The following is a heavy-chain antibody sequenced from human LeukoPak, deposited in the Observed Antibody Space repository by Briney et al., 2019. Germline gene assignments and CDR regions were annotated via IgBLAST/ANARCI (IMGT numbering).Heavy chain of an antibody. J-gene: IGHJ5*02. CDR3: ARAFRMYALHNWFDP. Sequence: KTSETLSLTCTVSNDSFSNYYWTWIRQSPGKALEWIGYVYYTDKTHYNPSPKSRVFISADTSQNQFALKLSSVTAADTAVYYCARAFRMYALHNWFDPWGQGTLVTVSS. CDR2: VYYTDKT. CDR1: NDSFSNYY. V-gene: IGHV4-59*01. D-gene: IGHD2-8*01.